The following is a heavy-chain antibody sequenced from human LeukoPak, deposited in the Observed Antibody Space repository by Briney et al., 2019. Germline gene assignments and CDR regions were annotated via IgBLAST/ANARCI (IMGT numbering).Heavy chain of an antibody. J-gene: IGHJ3*02. Sequence: SVKVSCKASGGTFSSYAISWARQAPGQGLEWMGRTIPIFGTANYAQKFQGRVTITTDESTSTAYMELSSLRSEDTAVYYCARSRRDGYNLHAFDIWGQGTMVTVSS. CDR1: GGTFSSYA. D-gene: IGHD5-24*01. CDR3: ARSRRDGYNLHAFDI. V-gene: IGHV1-69*05. CDR2: TIPIFGTA.